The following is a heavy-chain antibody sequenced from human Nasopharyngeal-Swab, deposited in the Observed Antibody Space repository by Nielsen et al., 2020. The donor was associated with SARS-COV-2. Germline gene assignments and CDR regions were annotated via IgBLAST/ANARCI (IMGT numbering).Heavy chain of an antibody. V-gene: IGHV3-7*01. J-gene: IGHJ4*02. CDR3: AREGRDGFDY. CDR2: IKQDGSEM. D-gene: IGHD5-24*01. CDR1: GFTFDDYG. Sequence: GGSLRLSCAASGFTFDDYGMSWVRQAPGKGLEWVANIKQDGSEMYYVDSVKGRFTISRDNAKNSLYLQMNSLRVEDTAVYNCAREGRDGFDYWGQGTLVTVSS.